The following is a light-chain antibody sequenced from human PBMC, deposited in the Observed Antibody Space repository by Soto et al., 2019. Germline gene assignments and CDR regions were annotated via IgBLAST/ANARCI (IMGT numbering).Light chain of an antibody. V-gene: IGKV3-15*01. J-gene: IGKJ4*01. CDR3: EQYNFWPPLT. Sequence: EIVMTQSPATLSVSPGERATLSCRASQSVNSNLAWYRQKPGQAPGLLISDASTIPTGVPARFSGSGSGTEFTLTNSGLQSENSGIYYCEQYNFWPPLTFGGGTKVEI. CDR1: QSVNSN. CDR2: DAS.